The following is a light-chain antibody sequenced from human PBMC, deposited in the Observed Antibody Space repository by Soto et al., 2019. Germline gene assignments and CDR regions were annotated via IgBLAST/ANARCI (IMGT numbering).Light chain of an antibody. Sequence: IQLTQSPSSLSASVGDRVTITCRASQGVRSYLAWFQPRQGKAPRLLIFGASTLQNGVPARFSGGGFGTEFTLTITSLQPEAFATYYCHQVYTYPRTFGQGTKVEIK. CDR2: GAS. J-gene: IGKJ1*01. CDR3: HQVYTYPRT. V-gene: IGKV1-9*01. CDR1: QGVRSY.